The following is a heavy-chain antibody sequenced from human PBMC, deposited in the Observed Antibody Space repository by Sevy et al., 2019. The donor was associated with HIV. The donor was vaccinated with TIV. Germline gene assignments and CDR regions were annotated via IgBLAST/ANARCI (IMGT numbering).Heavy chain of an antibody. D-gene: IGHD2-2*01. J-gene: IGHJ4*02. CDR2: ISSSSSYI. V-gene: IGHV3-21*01. CDR3: ARGILTVVVPAADY. CDR1: GFTFSSYS. Sequence: GGSLRLSCAASGFTFSSYSMNWVRQAPGKGLEWVSSISSSSSYIYYADSVKGRFTISRDNAKNSLYLQMNSLRAEDTAVYYCARGILTVVVPAADYWGQGTLVTVSS.